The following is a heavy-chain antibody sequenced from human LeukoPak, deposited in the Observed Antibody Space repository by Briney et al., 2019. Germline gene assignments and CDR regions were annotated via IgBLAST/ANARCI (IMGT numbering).Heavy chain of an antibody. CDR1: GFTFSTYA. D-gene: IGHD5-18*01. V-gene: IGHV3-23*01. CDR3: ARDRGYSYYDY. J-gene: IGHJ4*02. CDR2: LSPSGGIT. Sequence: PGGSLRLSCAASGFTFSTYAMSWVRQAPGKGLEWVSALSPSGGITYYEDSVKGRFTISRDNLKNTLYLQMNSLRAEDTAVYYCARDRGYSYYDYWGQGTLVTVSS.